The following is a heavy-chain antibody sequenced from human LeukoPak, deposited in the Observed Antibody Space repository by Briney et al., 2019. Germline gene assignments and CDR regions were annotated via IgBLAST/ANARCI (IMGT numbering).Heavy chain of an antibody. J-gene: IGHJ4*02. CDR2: IYYSGST. Sequence: SETLSLTCTVSGYSISSGYYWSWIRQPPGKGLEWIGYIYYSGSTNYNPSLKSRVTISVDTSKNQFSLKLSSVTAADTAVYYCAGHYYGSGSYYPFDYWGQGTLVTVSS. CDR3: AGHYYGSGSYYPFDY. CDR1: GYSISSGYY. D-gene: IGHD3-10*01. V-gene: IGHV4-59*08.